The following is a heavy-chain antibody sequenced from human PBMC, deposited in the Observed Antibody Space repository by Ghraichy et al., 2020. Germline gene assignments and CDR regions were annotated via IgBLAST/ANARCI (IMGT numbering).Heavy chain of an antibody. V-gene: IGHV4-59*08. D-gene: IGHD6-13*01. J-gene: IGHJ6*03. Sequence: ESLNISCTVSGGSISSYYWSWIRQPPGKGLEWIGYIYYSGSTNYNPSLKSRVTISVDTSKNQFSLKLSSVTAADTAVYYCARLGGQQLVYYYYYMDVWGKGTTVTVSS. CDR3: ARLGGQQLVYYYYYMDV. CDR2: IYYSGST. CDR1: GGSISSYY.